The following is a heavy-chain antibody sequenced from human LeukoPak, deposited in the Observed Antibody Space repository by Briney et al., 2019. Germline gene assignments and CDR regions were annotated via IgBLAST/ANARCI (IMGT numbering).Heavy chain of an antibody. J-gene: IGHJ4*02. CDR2: ISYDGSNK. CDR3: AREAGYGDFDY. Sequence: GGSLRLSCAASGFIFDHYGMYWVRQAPGKGLEWVAVISYDGSNKYYADSVKGRFTISRDNSKNTLYLQMNSLRAEDTAVYYCAREAGYGDFDYWGQGTLVTVSS. V-gene: IGHV3-30*19. D-gene: IGHD3-9*01. CDR1: GFIFDHYG.